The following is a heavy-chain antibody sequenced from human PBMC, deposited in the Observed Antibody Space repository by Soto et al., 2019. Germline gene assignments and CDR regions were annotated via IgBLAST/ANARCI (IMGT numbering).Heavy chain of an antibody. D-gene: IGHD6-19*01. CDR1: GGSIXXXXXX. Sequence: QLQLQESGPXLVKPSXXXXXTXSVSGGSIXXXXXXXXXXXXXXXXGLEWIGSFYYSGSTYYNPSLKSRVTISVDTSKNQFSLKLSSVTAADTAVYYCARRSSGWTYCFDYWGQGTLVTVSS. CDR2: FYYSGST. J-gene: IGHJ4*02. V-gene: IGHV4-39*01. CDR3: ARRSSGWTYCFDY.